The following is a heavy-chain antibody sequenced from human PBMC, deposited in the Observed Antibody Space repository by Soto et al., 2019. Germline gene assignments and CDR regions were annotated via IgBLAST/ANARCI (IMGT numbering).Heavy chain of an antibody. CDR3: ARVNRAYGYYYYYGMDV. V-gene: IGHV4-34*01. D-gene: IGHD3-10*01. CDR1: GGSFSGYY. J-gene: IGHJ6*02. Sequence: ETLSLTCAVYGGSFSGYYWSWIRQPPGKGLEWIGEINHSGSTNYNPSLKSRVTISVDTSKNQFSLKLSSVTAADTAVYYCARVNRAYGYYYYYGMDVWGQGTTVTVSS. CDR2: INHSGST.